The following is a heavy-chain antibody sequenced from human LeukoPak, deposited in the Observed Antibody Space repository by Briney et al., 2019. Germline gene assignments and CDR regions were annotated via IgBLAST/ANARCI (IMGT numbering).Heavy chain of an antibody. CDR2: ISRSGGSP. Sequence: GGSLRLSCAASGFSFSNYGMSWVRQAPGKGLEWVSSISRSGGSPHYADSVKGRFVISRDTSKNTLHLQMNSLTAGDTAVYYCARKGAGLDAFDLWGQGTVVTVSS. J-gene: IGHJ3*01. D-gene: IGHD3/OR15-3a*01. CDR1: GFSFSNYG. V-gene: IGHV3-23*01. CDR3: ARKGAGLDAFDL.